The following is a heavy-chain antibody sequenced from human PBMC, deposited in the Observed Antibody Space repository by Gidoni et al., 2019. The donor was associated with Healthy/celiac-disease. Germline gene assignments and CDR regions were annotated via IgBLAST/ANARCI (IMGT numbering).Heavy chain of an antibody. V-gene: IGHV4-31*03. J-gene: IGHJ3*02. CDR3: ARGIAVAGDAFDI. Sequence: QVQLQESGPGLVKPSQTLSLPCTVSGGSISRGGYYWSWIRQHPVKGLEWIGYIYYSGSTYYNPSLKSRVTISVDTSKNQFSLKLSSVTAADTAVYYCARGIAVAGDAFDIWGQGTMVTVSS. D-gene: IGHD6-19*01. CDR1: GGSISRGGYY. CDR2: IYYSGST.